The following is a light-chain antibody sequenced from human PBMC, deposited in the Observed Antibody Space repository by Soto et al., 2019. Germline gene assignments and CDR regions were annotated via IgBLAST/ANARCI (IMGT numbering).Light chain of an antibody. CDR3: QQYGSSPLT. J-gene: IGKJ4*01. CDR1: QSVGSGF. V-gene: IGKV3-20*01. Sequence: EIVLTQSPATLSVSPGERATLSCRASQSVGSGFLAWYQQTRGQAPRLLIYGASTRATGIPDRFSGSGSGKNFTLTISRLEPEDFAGYYCQQYGSSPLTVGGGTKVDIK. CDR2: GAS.